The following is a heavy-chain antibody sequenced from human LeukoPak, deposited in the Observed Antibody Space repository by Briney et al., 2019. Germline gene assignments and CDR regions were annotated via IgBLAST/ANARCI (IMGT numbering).Heavy chain of an antibody. J-gene: IGHJ6*03. D-gene: IGHD6-13*01. V-gene: IGHV5-51*01. Sequence: PGESLKISCKGSGYSFTSYWIGWVRQMPGKGLEWMGIIYPGDSDTRYSPSFQGQVTISADKSISTAYLQWSSLKASDTAMYYCARQRPGIAAAGAMDVWGKGTTVTVSS. CDR2: IYPGDSDT. CDR3: ARQRPGIAAAGAMDV. CDR1: GYSFTSYW.